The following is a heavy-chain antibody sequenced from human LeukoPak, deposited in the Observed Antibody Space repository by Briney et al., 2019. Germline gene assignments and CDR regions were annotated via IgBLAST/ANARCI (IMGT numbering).Heavy chain of an antibody. CDR2: IHTSGTT. Sequence: SETLSLTCTVSGSSISSYLWSWIRQSAGKRLEWLGRIHTSGTTTYSPSLQSRLTMSVDTSKNQFSLKLNSVTAADTAVYYCARDLLGDYGSGSYSFDYWGQGTLVTVSS. CDR1: GSSISSYL. D-gene: IGHD3-10*01. V-gene: IGHV4-4*07. J-gene: IGHJ4*02. CDR3: ARDLLGDYGSGSYSFDY.